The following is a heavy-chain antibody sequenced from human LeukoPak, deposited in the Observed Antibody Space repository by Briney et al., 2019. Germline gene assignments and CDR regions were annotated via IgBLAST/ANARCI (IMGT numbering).Heavy chain of an antibody. V-gene: IGHV3-21*01. CDR3: ARDLRFDWFGESIGFDY. CDR2: ISSSSSYI. Sequence: GGSLRLSCAASGFTFSSYSMNWVRQAPGKGLEWVSSISSSSSYIYYADSVKGRFTISRDNSKNTLYLQMNSLRAEDTAVYYCARDLRFDWFGESIGFDYWGQGTLVTVSS. D-gene: IGHD3-10*01. CDR1: GFTFSSYS. J-gene: IGHJ4*02.